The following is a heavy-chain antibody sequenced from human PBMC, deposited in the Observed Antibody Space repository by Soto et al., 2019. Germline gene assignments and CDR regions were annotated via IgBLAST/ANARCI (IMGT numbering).Heavy chain of an antibody. J-gene: IGHJ3*02. D-gene: IGHD3-3*01. CDR1: GFTFTTYA. Sequence: GGSLRLSCAASGFTFTTYATSWVRQAPGKGLEWVSGIRGSGGSTYYVDSVKGRFTISRDNSKNTLYLQMNSLRAEDTAVYYCARDKTSGATPGDAFDIWGQGTMVTVSS. CDR2: IRGSGGST. V-gene: IGHV3-23*01. CDR3: ARDKTSGATPGDAFDI.